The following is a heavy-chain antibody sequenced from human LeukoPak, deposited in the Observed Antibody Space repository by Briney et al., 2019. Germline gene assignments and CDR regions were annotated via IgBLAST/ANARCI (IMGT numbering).Heavy chain of an antibody. Sequence: SETLSLTCTVSGGSISSSSYYWGWIRQPPGKGLEWIRSIYYSGSTYYNPSLKSRVTISVDTSKNQFSLKLSSVTAADTAVYYCARDLGDDRDYWGQETLVTVSS. CDR1: GGSISSSSYY. CDR3: ARDLGDDRDY. CDR2: IYYSGST. D-gene: IGHD3-10*01. J-gene: IGHJ4*02. V-gene: IGHV4-39*07.